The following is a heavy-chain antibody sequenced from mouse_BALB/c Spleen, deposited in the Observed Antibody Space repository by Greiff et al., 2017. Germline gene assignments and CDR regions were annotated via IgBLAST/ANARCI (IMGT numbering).Heavy chain of an antibody. D-gene: IGHD1-1*01. J-gene: IGHJ3*01. CDR2: ISSGSSSI. CDR1: GFTFSSFG. V-gene: IGHV5-17*02. Sequence: EVKLVESGGGLVQPGGSRKLSCAASGFTFSSFGMHWVRQAPEKGLEWVAYISSGSSSIYYGDTVKGRFTISRDNPKNTLFLQMTSLRSEDTAMYYCASLYYGSSHWGQGTLVTVSA. CDR3: ASLYYGSSH.